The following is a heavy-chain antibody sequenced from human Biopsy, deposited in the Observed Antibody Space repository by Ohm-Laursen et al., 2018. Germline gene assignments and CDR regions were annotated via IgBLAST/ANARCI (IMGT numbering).Heavy chain of an antibody. D-gene: IGHD3-16*01. J-gene: IGHJ4*02. Sequence: SSLRLSCSASGFTFSSFGMHWVRQAPGKGLEWVAVVCYDGINKFYADSVEGRFTISRDNFKNTVYLEMNSLRPEDTAVYYCARDLGNLRGVMFYLDSWGQGTLVTVSS. CDR2: VCYDGINK. CDR3: ARDLGNLRGVMFYLDS. CDR1: GFTFSSFG. V-gene: IGHV3-33*01.